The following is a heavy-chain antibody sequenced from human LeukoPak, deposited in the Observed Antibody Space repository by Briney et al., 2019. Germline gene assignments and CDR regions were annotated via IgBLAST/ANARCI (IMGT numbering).Heavy chain of an antibody. CDR1: GYSFNSYY. Sequence: GASVKVSCKASGYSFNSYYMHWVRQAPGQGLEWLGIVNPSGGTTAYAQDFEGRITVTWDASTKTVYMELSSLRSEETAVYYCARGVGATHHFDYWGQGTLVTVSS. J-gene: IGHJ4*02. V-gene: IGHV1-46*02. CDR3: ARGVGATHHFDY. CDR2: VNPSGGTT. D-gene: IGHD1-26*01.